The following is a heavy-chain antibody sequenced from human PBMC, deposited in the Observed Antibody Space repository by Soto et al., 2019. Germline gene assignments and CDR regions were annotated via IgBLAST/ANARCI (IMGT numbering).Heavy chain of an antibody. CDR1: GGSVSSGSYY. J-gene: IGHJ4*02. CDR3: AGVIAVAGASDY. CDR2: IYYSGST. D-gene: IGHD6-19*01. Sequence: SETLSLTCTVSGGSVSSGSYYWSRIRQPPGKGLEWIGYIYYSGSTNYNPSLKSRVTISVDTSKNQFSLKLSSVTAADTAVYYCAGVIAVAGASDYWGQGTLVTVSS. V-gene: IGHV4-61*01.